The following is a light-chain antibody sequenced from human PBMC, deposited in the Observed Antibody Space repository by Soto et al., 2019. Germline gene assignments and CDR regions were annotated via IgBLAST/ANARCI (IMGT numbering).Light chain of an antibody. CDR1: QSVSSY. CDR3: QQRSNSPPLT. CDR2: DAL. J-gene: IGKJ4*01. V-gene: IGKV3-11*01. Sequence: EIVLTQSPATLSLSPGERATLFCRASQSVSSYLAWYQQKPGQAPRLLIYDALNRPTGIPARFSGSGSGTDFTLTISSLEPEDFAVYYCQQRSNSPPLTFGGGTKVQIK.